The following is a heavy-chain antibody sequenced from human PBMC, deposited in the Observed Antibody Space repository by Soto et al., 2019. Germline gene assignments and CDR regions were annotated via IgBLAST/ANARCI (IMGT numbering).Heavy chain of an antibody. Sequence: EVQLLESGGGLVQPGGSLRLSCAASGFTFSGYDMSWVRQAPGKGLKWVSTISGSGYGTYYADSVKGRFTISRDNSKNTLYLQMNSLRAEDTAVYYCAKGRSSGWYYFDYWGQGTLVTVSS. CDR2: ISGSGYGT. V-gene: IGHV3-23*01. CDR3: AKGRSSGWYYFDY. CDR1: GFTFSGYD. D-gene: IGHD6-19*01. J-gene: IGHJ4*02.